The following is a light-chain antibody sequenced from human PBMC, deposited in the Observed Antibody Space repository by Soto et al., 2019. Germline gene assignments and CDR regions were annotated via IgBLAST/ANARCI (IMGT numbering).Light chain of an antibody. CDR2: AAS. CDR1: ENINTW. CDR3: QQYNNGYA. V-gene: IGKV1-5*01. J-gene: IGKJ2*01. Sequence: DIQMTQSPSTLSASVGDRVTITCRASENINTWLAWYQQKPGKAPKLLIYAASSLEGGVPSRFSGSGSGTEFTLTISSLHPDDFATYYCQQYNNGYAFGQGTNLEIK.